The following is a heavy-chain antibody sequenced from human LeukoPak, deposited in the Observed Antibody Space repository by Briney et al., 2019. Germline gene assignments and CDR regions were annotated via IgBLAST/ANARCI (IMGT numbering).Heavy chain of an antibody. CDR1: GDSVSTHY. Sequence: PSETPSLTCNVSGDSVSTHYWSWIRQSPGKGLEWIGFIYDSVDTNYSPSFKSRITISADTTKNQFSLKLTSVTTADTAVYYCARGERWLQLFAVWGQGTLVTVSS. J-gene: IGHJ4*02. CDR2: IYDSVDT. CDR3: ARGERWLQLFAV. D-gene: IGHD5-24*01. V-gene: IGHV4-59*02.